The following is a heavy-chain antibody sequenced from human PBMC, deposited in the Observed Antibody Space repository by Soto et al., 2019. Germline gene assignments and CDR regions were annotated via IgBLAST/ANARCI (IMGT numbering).Heavy chain of an antibody. J-gene: IGHJ6*02. V-gene: IGHV3-15*01. CDR3: TTGMVRDNYYGMDV. D-gene: IGHD3-10*01. Sequence: GSLRLSCAASGFTFSNAWMSWVRQAPGKGLEWVGRIKSKTDGGTTDYDAPVKGRFTISRDDSKNTLYLQMNSLKTEDAGVYYCTTGMVRDNYYGMDVWGQGTTVTVSS. CDR2: IKSKTDGGTT. CDR1: GFTFSNAW.